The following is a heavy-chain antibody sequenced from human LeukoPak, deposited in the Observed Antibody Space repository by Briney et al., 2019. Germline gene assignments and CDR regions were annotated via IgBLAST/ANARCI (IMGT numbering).Heavy chain of an antibody. CDR2: ISGSGGST. J-gene: IGHJ4*02. CDR1: GFTFSSYA. CDR3: AKDSYSSGWYSTFFDY. Sequence: AGGSLRLSCAASGFTFSSYAMSWVRQAPGKGLEWVSAISGSGGSTYYADSVKGRFTISRDNSKNTLYLQMNSLRAEDTAVYYCAKDSYSSGWYSTFFDYWGQGTLVTVSS. V-gene: IGHV3-23*01. D-gene: IGHD6-19*01.